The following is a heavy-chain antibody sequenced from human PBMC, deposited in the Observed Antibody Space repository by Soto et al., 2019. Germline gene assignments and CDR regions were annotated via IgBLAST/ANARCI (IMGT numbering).Heavy chain of an antibody. CDR1: GYTFTSYD. D-gene: IGHD3-3*01. V-gene: IGHV1-8*01. CDR2: MNPNSGNT. J-gene: IGHJ5*02. CDR3: ARAPPKSTHYDFWSGYSDWFDP. Sequence: ASVKVSCKASGYTFTSYDINWVRQATGQGLEWMGWMNPNSGNTGYAQKFQGRVTMTRNTSISTAYMELSSLRSEDTAVYYCARAPPKSTHYDFWSGYSDWFDPWGQGTLVTVSS.